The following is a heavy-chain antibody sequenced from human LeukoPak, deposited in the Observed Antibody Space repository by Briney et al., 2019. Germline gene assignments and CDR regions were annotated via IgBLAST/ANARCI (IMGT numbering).Heavy chain of an antibody. Sequence: ASVKVSCKASGYTFTMYYIHWVRQAPGQGLEWMGMINPSDGATTYAQKFQGRVTMTRDMSTTTVYMDLRTLRSEDTAVYFWAREQRGGLSGNLGGLFASYYTYYYMDVWGRGTTVTVSS. CDR2: INPSDGAT. V-gene: IGHV1-46*01. D-gene: IGHD1-26*01. CDR1: GYTFTMYY. J-gene: IGHJ6*03. CDR3: AREQRGGLSGNLGGLFASYYTYYYMDV.